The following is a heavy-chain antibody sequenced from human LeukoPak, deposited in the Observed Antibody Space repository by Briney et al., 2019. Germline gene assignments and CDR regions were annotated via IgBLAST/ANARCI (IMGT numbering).Heavy chain of an antibody. V-gene: IGHV5-51*01. CDR3: ARLTGVSGSVDY. D-gene: IGHD3-10*01. CDR2: IYPGDSDT. J-gene: IGHJ4*02. Sequence: GESLKISCKGSGNSFITYWIGWVRPMPGKGLEWMGIIYPGDSDTRYSPSFQGQVTISADKSISTAYLQWSSLKASDTAMYYCARLTGVSGSVDYWGQGTLVTVSS. CDR1: GNSFITYW.